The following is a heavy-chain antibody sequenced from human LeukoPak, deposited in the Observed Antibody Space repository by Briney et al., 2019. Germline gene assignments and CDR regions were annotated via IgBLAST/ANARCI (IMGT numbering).Heavy chain of an antibody. CDR2: ISDRGDST. V-gene: IGHV3-23*01. CDR1: GFSVTTYA. J-gene: IGHJ3*02. CDR3: AKGRWGLTINNFDI. D-gene: IGHD3-9*01. Sequence: GGSLRLSCAASGFSVTTYAMGWVRQAPGKGLEWVSVISDRGDSTHYADSVKGRFTISRDSSKNTLYLQINSLRGEDTAVYYCAKGRWGLTINNFDIWGQGTMVTVSS.